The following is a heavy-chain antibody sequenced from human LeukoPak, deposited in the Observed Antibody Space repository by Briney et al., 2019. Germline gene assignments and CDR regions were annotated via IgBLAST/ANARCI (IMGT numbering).Heavy chain of an antibody. Sequence: GGSLRLSCAASGFTFSSYGMHWVRQALGKGLEWVAFIRYDGSNKYYADSVKGRFTISRDNSKNTLYLQMNSLRAEDTAVYYCAKDFGKGYYFDYWGQGTLVTVSS. D-gene: IGHD3-3*01. CDR1: GFTFSSYG. CDR2: IRYDGSNK. J-gene: IGHJ4*02. V-gene: IGHV3-30*02. CDR3: AKDFGKGYYFDY.